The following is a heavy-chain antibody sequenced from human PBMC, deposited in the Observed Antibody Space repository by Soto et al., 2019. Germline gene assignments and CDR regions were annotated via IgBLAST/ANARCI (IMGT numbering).Heavy chain of an antibody. CDR2: ISTFNGHT. Sequence: GASVKVSCKASGYIFNTYGIAWVRQAPGQGLEWMGWISTFNGHTIYAQKFQGRVTVTKDTSTTTAYMELSSLRYEDTAVYYCARGADLDYWGQGTLVTVSS. D-gene: IGHD1-26*01. J-gene: IGHJ4*02. CDR1: GYIFNTYG. V-gene: IGHV1-18*01. CDR3: ARGADLDY.